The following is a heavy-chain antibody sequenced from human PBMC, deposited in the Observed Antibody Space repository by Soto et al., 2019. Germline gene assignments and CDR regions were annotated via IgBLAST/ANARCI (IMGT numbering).Heavy chain of an antibody. J-gene: IGHJ4*02. CDR1: GFSLSTSGVG. V-gene: IGHV2-5*02. D-gene: IGHD3-9*01. Sequence: SGPTLVNPTQTLTLTCTFSGFSLSTSGVGVGWIRQPPGKALEWLALIYWDDDKRYSPSLKSRLTITKDTSKNQVVLTMTNMDPVDTATSYCANSLGDILTGYSYYFDYWGQGTLVTVSS. CDR2: IYWDDDK. CDR3: ANSLGDILTGYSYYFDY.